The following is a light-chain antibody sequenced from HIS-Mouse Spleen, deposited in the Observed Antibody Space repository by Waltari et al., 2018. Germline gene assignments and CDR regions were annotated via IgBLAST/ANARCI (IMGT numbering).Light chain of an antibody. CDR2: EDS. Sequence: SYELTQPPSVSVSPGQTARITCSGDPLPTKHASWYQQKSGQAPVLVIYEDSKRPSGIPERFSGSSSGTMATLTISGAQVEDEADYYCYSTDSSGNHRVFGGGTKLTVL. CDR3: YSTDSSGNHRV. CDR1: PLPTKH. J-gene: IGLJ2*01. V-gene: IGLV3-10*01.